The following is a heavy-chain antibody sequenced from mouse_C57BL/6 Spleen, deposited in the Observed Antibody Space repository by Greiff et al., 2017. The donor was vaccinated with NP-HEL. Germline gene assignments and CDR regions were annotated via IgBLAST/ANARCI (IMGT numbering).Heavy chain of an antibody. CDR3: ANSSSSNWYFDV. D-gene: IGHD1-1*01. Sequence: QVQLKQPGAELVKPGASVKLSCKASGYTFTSYWMHWVKQRPGRGLEWIGRIDPNSGGTKYNEKFKSKATLTVDKPSSTAYMQLSSLTSEDSAVYYCANSSSSNWYFDVWGTGTTVTVSS. CDR1: GYTFTSYW. J-gene: IGHJ1*03. V-gene: IGHV1-72*01. CDR2: IDPNSGGT.